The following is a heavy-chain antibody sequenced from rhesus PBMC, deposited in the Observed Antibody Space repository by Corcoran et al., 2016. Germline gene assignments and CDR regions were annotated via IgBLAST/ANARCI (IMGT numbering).Heavy chain of an antibody. CDR3: ARGRQLVPYYFDY. CDR2: IYGSGGGT. V-gene: IGHV4-106*01. Sequence: QVQLQESGPGLVKPSETLSLTCAVSGGSVSSSNWWSWIRQPPGKGLEWIGYIYGSGGGTNYNPSLKNRGTISIDTSKNQFSLKLSSVTAADTAVYYGARGRQLVPYYFDYWGQGVLVTVSS. CDR1: GGSVSSSNW. D-gene: IGHD6-25*01. J-gene: IGHJ4*01.